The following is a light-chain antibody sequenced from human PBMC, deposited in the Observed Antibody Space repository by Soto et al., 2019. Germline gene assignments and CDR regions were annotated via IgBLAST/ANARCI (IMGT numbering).Light chain of an antibody. Sequence: QSALTQPASVSGSPGQSITISCTGTSNDVGSYKLLSWYQHHPGIAPKLIIHEDDRRPLGVSSRFSGSKSGNTASLTIYGLQNEDEADYYCCTSAGSTTVVFGSGTKVTVL. CDR1: SNDVGSYKL. CDR2: EDD. V-gene: IGLV2-23*01. CDR3: CTSAGSTTVV. J-gene: IGLJ1*01.